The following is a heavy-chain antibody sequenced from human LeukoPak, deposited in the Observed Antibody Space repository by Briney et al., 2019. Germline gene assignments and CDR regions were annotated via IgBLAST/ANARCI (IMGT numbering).Heavy chain of an antibody. CDR2: ISSSGSII. V-gene: IGHV3-48*03. CDR1: GFAFSDFE. CDR3: ARTMWGFDY. J-gene: IGHJ4*02. Sequence: PGGSLRLSCASSGFAFSDFEMNWVRQAPGKGLECVSYISSSGSIIYYADSVKGRFTISRDNAKRSLFLQMNSLSVEDTAVYYCARTMWGFDYWGQGTLVTVSS. D-gene: IGHD7-27*01.